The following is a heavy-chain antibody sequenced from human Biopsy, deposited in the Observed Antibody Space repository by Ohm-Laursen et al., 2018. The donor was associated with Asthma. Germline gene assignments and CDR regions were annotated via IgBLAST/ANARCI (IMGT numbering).Heavy chain of an antibody. D-gene: IGHD6-19*01. Sequence: SVKVSCNSPGGTFSNFAISWVRQAPGQGLEWLGGIMTVFGTTNYAQKFQGRVTITADESTSTAYMEVTSLRSEDTAIYCCARCQVGYSSGWSLLLKKIYYSGMDVWGQGTAVTVSS. CDR1: GGTFSNFA. CDR3: ARCQVGYSSGWSLLLKKIYYSGMDV. V-gene: IGHV1-69*13. J-gene: IGHJ6*02. CDR2: IMTVFGTT.